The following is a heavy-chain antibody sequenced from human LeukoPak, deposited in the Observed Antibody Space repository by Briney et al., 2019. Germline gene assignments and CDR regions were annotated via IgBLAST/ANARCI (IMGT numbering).Heavy chain of an antibody. CDR2: MNPNSGNT. V-gene: IGHV1-8*01. CDR1: GYTFTSYD. J-gene: IGHJ3*02. D-gene: IGHD3-22*01. CDR3: AREYDSSGYYAFDI. Sequence: RASVKVSCKASGYTFTSYDINWVRQATGQGLEWMGWMNPNSGNTGYAQKFQGRVTMTRNTSISTAYMELSSLRSEDTAVYYCAREYDSSGYYAFDIWGQGTMVTVSS.